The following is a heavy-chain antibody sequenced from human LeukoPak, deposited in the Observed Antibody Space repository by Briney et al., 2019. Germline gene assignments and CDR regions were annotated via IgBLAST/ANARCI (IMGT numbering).Heavy chain of an antibody. V-gene: IGHV1-46*01. CDR1: GYTFTSYY. CDR2: INPSGGST. Sequence: ASVKVSCKASGYTFTSYYMHWVRQAPGQGLEWMGIINPSGGSTSYAQKFQGRVTMTTDTSTSTAYMELRSLRSDDTAVYYCARVRQLVPYYYYYMDVWGKGTTVTVSS. D-gene: IGHD6-6*01. J-gene: IGHJ6*03. CDR3: ARVRQLVPYYYYYMDV.